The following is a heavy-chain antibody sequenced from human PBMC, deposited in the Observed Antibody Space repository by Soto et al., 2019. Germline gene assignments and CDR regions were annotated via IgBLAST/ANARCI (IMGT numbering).Heavy chain of an antibody. Sequence: QVQLVQSGAEVKKPGSSVKVSCKASGGTFSSYTISWVRQAHGQGLEWMGRIIPILGIANYAQKFQRRVTITADKSTSTAYMELSSLRSEDTAVYYCARGPVVVAATPDWFDPWGQGTLVTVSS. J-gene: IGHJ5*02. V-gene: IGHV1-69*02. CDR3: ARGPVVVAATPDWFDP. D-gene: IGHD2-15*01. CDR2: IIPILGIA. CDR1: GGTFSSYT.